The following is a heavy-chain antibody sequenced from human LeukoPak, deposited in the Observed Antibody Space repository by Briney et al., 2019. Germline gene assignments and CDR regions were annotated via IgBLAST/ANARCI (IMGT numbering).Heavy chain of an antibody. J-gene: IGHJ4*02. Sequence: SETLSLTCAVYGGSFNVYYWSWIRQPPGKGLEWIGEINHSGSTNYNPSLKSRVTISVDKSENQFSLKLSSVTAADTAVYYCASANDYDFWSGYYWDWGQGTLVTVSS. CDR3: ASANDYDFWSGYYWD. V-gene: IGHV4-34*01. CDR1: GGSFNVYY. D-gene: IGHD3-3*01. CDR2: INHSGST.